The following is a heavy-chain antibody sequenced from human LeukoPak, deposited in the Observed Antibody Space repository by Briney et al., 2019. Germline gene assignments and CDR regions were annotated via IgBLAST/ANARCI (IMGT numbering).Heavy chain of an antibody. CDR2: ISAYNGNT. Sequence: GALVKVSCKASGYTFTSYDINWVRQAPGQGLEWMGWISAYNGNTNYAQRLQGRVTMTTDTSTSTAYMELRSLRSDDTAVYYCASLLVHYDILTGYSFDPWGQGTLVTVSS. D-gene: IGHD3-9*01. CDR1: GYTFTSYD. CDR3: ASLLVHYDILTGYSFDP. V-gene: IGHV1-18*01. J-gene: IGHJ5*02.